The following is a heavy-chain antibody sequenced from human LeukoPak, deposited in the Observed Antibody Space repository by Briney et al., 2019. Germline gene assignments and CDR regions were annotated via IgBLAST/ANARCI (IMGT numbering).Heavy chain of an antibody. CDR1: GFTFTNYW. D-gene: IGHD3-22*01. Sequence: GGSLRLSCAASGFTFTNYWKHWVRHTPGKGLVWVSRLNRDGSTATYAESVKGRFTISRDNARNTVYLQMNSLRAEDTAVYYCAREQYFDNSFDYWGQGTLVTVSS. CDR2: LNRDGSTA. CDR3: AREQYFDNSFDY. J-gene: IGHJ4*02. V-gene: IGHV3-74*01.